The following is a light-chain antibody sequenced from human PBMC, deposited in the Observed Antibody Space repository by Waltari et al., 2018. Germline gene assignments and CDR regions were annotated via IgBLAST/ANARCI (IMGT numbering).Light chain of an antibody. CDR3: SSYTSSSTLV. CDR2: EVI. CDR1: SSDIGGYNY. Sequence: QSALTQTASVSGSPGQTNTISCTGTSSDIGGYNYDFWYQQHPGKAPKLTIYEVIHRPSGVSDRFSGSKSGNTASLTISGLQAEDEADYYCSSYTSSSTLVFGGGTKVTVL. V-gene: IGLV2-14*01. J-gene: IGLJ2*01.